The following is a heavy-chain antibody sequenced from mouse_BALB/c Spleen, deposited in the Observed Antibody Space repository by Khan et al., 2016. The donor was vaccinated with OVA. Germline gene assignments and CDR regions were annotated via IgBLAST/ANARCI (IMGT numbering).Heavy chain of an antibody. J-gene: IGHJ3*01. Sequence: EVELVESGGGLVKPGGSLKLSCAASGFTFSSYAMSWVRQTPEKRLEWVATISSGGSNTYYSDSVKGRFTITRDNAKNTLYLQMSSLRSEDTAMYYCARHTPSGDGFAYWGQGTLVTVSA. D-gene: IGHD2-10*02. CDR3: ARHTPSGDGFAY. CDR2: ISSGGSNT. CDR1: GFTFSSYA. V-gene: IGHV5-9-3*01.